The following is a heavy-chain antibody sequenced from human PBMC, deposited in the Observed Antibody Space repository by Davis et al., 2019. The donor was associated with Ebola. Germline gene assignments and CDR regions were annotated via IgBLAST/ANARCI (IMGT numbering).Heavy chain of an antibody. J-gene: IGHJ6*02. CDR2: ISGYSGDT. Sequence: AASVTVSCKASGYTFTSYGISWVRQAPGQGLEWLGWISGYSGDTKYEQKVQDRVTLTTDTSTNTAYMELSSLRSEDTAVYYCATKGVSRQLPDYYYYGLDVWGQGTTVTVS. V-gene: IGHV1-18*01. CDR1: GYTFTSYG. CDR3: ATKGVSRQLPDYYYYGLDV. D-gene: IGHD1-1*01.